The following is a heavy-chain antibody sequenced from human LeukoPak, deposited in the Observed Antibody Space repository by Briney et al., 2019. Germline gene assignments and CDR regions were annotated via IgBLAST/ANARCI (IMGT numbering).Heavy chain of an antibody. V-gene: IGHV4-34*01. CDR3: ARGFGSSGYYGY. CDR1: GGSFSGYY. J-gene: IGHJ4*02. D-gene: IGHD3-22*01. Sequence: SETLSLTCAVYGGSFSGYYWSWIRQPPGKGLEWIGEINHSGSTNYNPSLKSRVTISVDTSKNQFSLKLGSVTAADTAVYYCARGFGSSGYYGYWGQGTLVTVSS. CDR2: INHSGST.